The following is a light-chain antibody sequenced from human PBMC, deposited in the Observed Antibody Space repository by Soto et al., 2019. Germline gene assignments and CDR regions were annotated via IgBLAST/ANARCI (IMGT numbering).Light chain of an antibody. CDR2: EVT. CDR3: NSYVGSNNYV. CDR1: SSDVGRSNY. Sequence: QSVLTQPPSASGSPGQSVTISCIGTSSDVGRSNYVSWYQHHPGKAPKLIIYEVTKRPSGVPDRCSGSKSGNTASLTVSGLQADDEADYYCNSYVGSNNYVFGTGTKVTVL. V-gene: IGLV2-8*01. J-gene: IGLJ1*01.